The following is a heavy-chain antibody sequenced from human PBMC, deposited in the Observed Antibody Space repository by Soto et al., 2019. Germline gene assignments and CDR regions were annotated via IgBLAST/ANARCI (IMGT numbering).Heavy chain of an antibody. CDR2: ISYDGSNK. CDR1: GFTFSSYG. J-gene: IGHJ4*02. D-gene: IGHD4-17*01. V-gene: IGHV3-30*18. CDR3: ANPRESHGDYGHGGFDY. Sequence: GGSLRLSCAASGFTFSSYGMHWVRQAPGKGLEWVAVISYDGSNKYYADSVKGRFTISRDNSKNTLYLQMNSLRAEDTAVYYCANPRESHGDYGHGGFDYWGQGTLVTVSS.